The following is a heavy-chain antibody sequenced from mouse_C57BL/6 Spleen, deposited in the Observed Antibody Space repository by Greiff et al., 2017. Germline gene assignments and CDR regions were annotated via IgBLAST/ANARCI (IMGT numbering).Heavy chain of an antibody. J-gene: IGHJ2*01. Sequence: EVQVVESGGGLVQPGGSMKLSCVASGFTFSNYWMNWVRQSPEKGLEWVAQIRLKSDNYATHYAESVKGRFTISRDDSKSSVYLQMNNLRAEDTGIYYCTGSFRTGYFDYWGQGTTLTVSS. V-gene: IGHV6-3*01. CDR3: TGSFRTGYFDY. CDR2: IRLKSDNYAT. D-gene: IGHD4-1*01. CDR1: GFTFSNYW.